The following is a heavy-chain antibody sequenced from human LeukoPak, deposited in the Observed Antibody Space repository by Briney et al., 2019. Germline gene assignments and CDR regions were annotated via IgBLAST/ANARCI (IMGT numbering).Heavy chain of an antibody. CDR1: GFTFSSYA. V-gene: IGHV3-30-3*01. D-gene: IGHD6-19*01. CDR3: ARGPREWLVRVPFDY. J-gene: IGHJ4*02. Sequence: PGGSLRLSCAASGFTFSSYAMHWVRQAPGKGLEWVAVISYDGSNKYYADSVKGRFTISRDNSKNTLYLQMNSLRAEDTAVYYCARGPREWLVRVPFDYWGQGTLVTVSS. CDR2: ISYDGSNK.